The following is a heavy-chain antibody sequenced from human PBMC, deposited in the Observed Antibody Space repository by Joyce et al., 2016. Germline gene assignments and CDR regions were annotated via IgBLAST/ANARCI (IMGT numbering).Heavy chain of an antibody. CDR2: ISNGGGTT. CDR1: GFTFSSYP. D-gene: IGHD3-9*01. Sequence: DVLLLESGGGLVQPGGSLRLSCAASGFTFSSYPMTWVRQVPGKGLEWVSSISNGGGTTYYADSVKDRFTISRDNSENTLYLQMNSLRAEDTGVYFCARRLTAYLDYWGQGSLVTVSS. CDR3: ARRLTAYLDY. J-gene: IGHJ4*02. V-gene: IGHV3-23*01.